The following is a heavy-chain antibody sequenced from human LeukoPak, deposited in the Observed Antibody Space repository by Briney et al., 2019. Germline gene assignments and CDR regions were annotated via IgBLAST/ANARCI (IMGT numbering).Heavy chain of an antibody. Sequence: SETLSLTCTVSGGSISSSSYYWGWIRQPPGKGLEWIGSIYYSGSTYYNPSLKSRVTISVDTSKNQFSLKLSSVTAADRAVYYCARDGYFSRYRCHLGYYYYGMDVWGQGTTVTVSS. CDR3: ARDGYFSRYRCHLGYYYYGMDV. D-gene: IGHD2-2*01. CDR2: IYYSGST. CDR1: GGSISSSSYY. V-gene: IGHV4-39*01. J-gene: IGHJ6*02.